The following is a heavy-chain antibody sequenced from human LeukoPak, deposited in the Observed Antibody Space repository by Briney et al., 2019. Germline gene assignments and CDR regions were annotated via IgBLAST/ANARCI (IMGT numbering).Heavy chain of an antibody. J-gene: IGHJ4*02. D-gene: IGHD3-16*01. Sequence: SETLSLTCTVSGGSISLYYWSWIRQPPGRGLEWIGYIYYSGTTNYNPSLKSRLTISVDTSKNQFSLKLSSVTAADTAVYYCARDRRGGSDMDYWGQGTLVTVSS. CDR2: IYYSGTT. CDR1: GGSISLYY. CDR3: ARDRRGGSDMDY. V-gene: IGHV4-59*01.